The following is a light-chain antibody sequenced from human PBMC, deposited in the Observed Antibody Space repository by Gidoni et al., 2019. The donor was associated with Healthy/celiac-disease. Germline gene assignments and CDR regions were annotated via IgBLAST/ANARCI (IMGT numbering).Light chain of an antibody. V-gene: IGKV1-5*01. CDR3: QRYNSYFS. CDR2: DAS. CDR1: QSISSW. Sequence: DIQMTQSPSPLSASVGDRVTITCRASQSISSWLAWYQQKPGKAPKLLIDDASSLESGVPSRFSGSGSGTEFTLTISSLQPDDFATYYCQRYNSYFSFGPGTKVDIK. J-gene: IGKJ3*01.